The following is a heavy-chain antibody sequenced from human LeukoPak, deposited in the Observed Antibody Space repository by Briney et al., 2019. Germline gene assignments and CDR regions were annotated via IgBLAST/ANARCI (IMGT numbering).Heavy chain of an antibody. V-gene: IGHV1-2*02. CDR3: ATLLGGGYCSGGSCRYYFDY. J-gene: IGHJ4*02. CDR1: GYTFTVYY. Sequence: ASVKLSCKASGYTFTVYYMHWARQAPGQGLEWRGWINPNSDGTNYAQKFQGRVTMTRDTSISTAYMELSRLRSDDTAVYYCATLLGGGYCSGGSCRYYFDYWGQGTLVTVSS. CDR2: INPNSDGT. D-gene: IGHD2-15*01.